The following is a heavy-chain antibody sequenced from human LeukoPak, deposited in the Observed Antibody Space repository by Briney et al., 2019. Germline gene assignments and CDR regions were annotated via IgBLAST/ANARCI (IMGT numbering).Heavy chain of an antibody. Sequence: GGSLRLSCAASGLTVSSSYMAWVRQDPGRGLEWVSIMYAIGTTSYADSVKGRFTISRDNAKNTLYLQMNNLRAEDTAVYYCVRGTATHNFDRWGQGTLVTVSS. CDR1: GLTVSSSY. CDR2: MYAIGTT. V-gene: IGHV3-53*01. J-gene: IGHJ4*02. CDR3: VRGTATHNFDR.